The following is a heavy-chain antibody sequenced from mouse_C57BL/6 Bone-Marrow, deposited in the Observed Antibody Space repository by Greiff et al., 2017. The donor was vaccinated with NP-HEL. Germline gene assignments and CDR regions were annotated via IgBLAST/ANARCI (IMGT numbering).Heavy chain of an antibody. CDR2: IWSGGST. CDR3: ARNKVVAPYYYAMDY. D-gene: IGHD1-1*01. Sequence: QVQLQQSGPGLVQPSQSLSITCTVSGFSLTSYGVHWVRQSPGKGLEWLGVIWSGGSTDYNAAFISRLSISKDNSKSQVFFKMNSLQADDTAIYYCARNKVVAPYYYAMDYWGQGTSDTVSS. CDR1: GFSLTSYG. V-gene: IGHV2-2*01. J-gene: IGHJ4*01.